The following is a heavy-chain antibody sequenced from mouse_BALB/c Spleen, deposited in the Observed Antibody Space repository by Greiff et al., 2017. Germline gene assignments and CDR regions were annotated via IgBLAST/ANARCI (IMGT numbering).Heavy chain of an antibody. Sequence: QVQLQQSAAELARPGASVKMSCKASGYTFTSYTMHWVKQRPGQGLEWIGYINPSSGYTEYNQKFKDKTTLTADKSSSTAYMQLSSLTSEDSAVYYCARGGYGRGFAYWGQGTTLTVSS. CDR2: INPSSGYT. V-gene: IGHV1-4*02. D-gene: IGHD1-1*02. CDR1: GYTFTSYT. CDR3: ARGGYGRGFAY. J-gene: IGHJ2*01.